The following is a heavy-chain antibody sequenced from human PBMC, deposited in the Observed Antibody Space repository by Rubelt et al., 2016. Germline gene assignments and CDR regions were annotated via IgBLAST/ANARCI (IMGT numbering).Heavy chain of an antibody. V-gene: IGHV4-39*07. J-gene: IGHJ5*02. CDR1: GGSISSSNYY. CDR2: IYYSGTT. D-gene: IGHD3-22*01. Sequence: QLQLQESGPGLVKPSETLSLTCSVSGGSISSSNYYWGWVRRPPGKGLEWIGSIYYSGTTSYNPSLESRVTLSVDTTQNQFSLKLSSVIDAYTAVYYGATASTEDCGSSGYCYSGFGAWGKGTLVTVS. CDR3: ATASTEDCGSSGYCYSGFGA.